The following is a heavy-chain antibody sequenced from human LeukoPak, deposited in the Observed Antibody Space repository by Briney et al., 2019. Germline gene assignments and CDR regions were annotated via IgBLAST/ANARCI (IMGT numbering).Heavy chain of an antibody. D-gene: IGHD1-26*01. V-gene: IGHV3-7*03. J-gene: IGHJ4*02. CDR3: ARAGSGGLHSPPVY. CDR2: IKQDGSEK. CDR1: GFTFSRYW. Sequence: GGSLRLSCAASGFTFSRYWMSWVRQVPRKGLEWVANIKQDGSEKYYVDSVKGRFTISRDNSRNSLYLQMDSLRAEDTAVYYWARAGSGGLHSPPVYWGQGTLVTVSS.